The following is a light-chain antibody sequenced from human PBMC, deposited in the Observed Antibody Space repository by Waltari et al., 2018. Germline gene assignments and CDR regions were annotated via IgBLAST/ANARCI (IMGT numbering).Light chain of an antibody. CDR3: SSYTSSSTLA. V-gene: IGLV2-14*03. Sequence: QSALTQPASVSGSPGQSITISCTGTSGDVGGYKYVSWYKQHPGKAPKLMIYDVSNRPSGVSDRFSGSKSGNTASLTISGLQAEDEADYYCSSYTSSSTLAFGGGTKLTFL. J-gene: IGLJ2*01. CDR2: DVS. CDR1: SGDVGGYKY.